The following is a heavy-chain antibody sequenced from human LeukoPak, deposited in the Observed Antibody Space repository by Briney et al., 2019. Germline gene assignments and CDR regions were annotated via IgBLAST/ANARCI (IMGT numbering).Heavy chain of an antibody. Sequence: ASVKVSCKASEYTFTGFYLHWVRQAPGQGLEWVGWINPNTGDTNYAQKFQGRVTMTRDTSISTAYMELSRLRSDDTAVYFCARDGQWETDSWGLGTLVTVSS. CDR1: EYTFTGFY. CDR2: INPNTGDT. CDR3: ARDGQWETDS. J-gene: IGHJ4*02. V-gene: IGHV1-2*02. D-gene: IGHD1-26*01.